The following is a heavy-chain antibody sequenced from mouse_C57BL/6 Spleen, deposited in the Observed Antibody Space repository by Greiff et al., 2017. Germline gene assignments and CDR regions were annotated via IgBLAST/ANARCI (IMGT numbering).Heavy chain of an antibody. J-gene: IGHJ4*01. Sequence: QVQLQQSGAELVKPGASVKISCKASGYAFSSYWMNWVKQRPGKGLERIGQIYPGDGDTNYNGKFKGKATLTADKSSSTAYMQLSSLTSEDSAVYVCARSGDYEEYAMDDWGQGTSVTVSS. CDR3: ARSGDYEEYAMDD. CDR1: GYAFSSYW. V-gene: IGHV1-80*01. D-gene: IGHD1-1*01. CDR2: IYPGDGDT.